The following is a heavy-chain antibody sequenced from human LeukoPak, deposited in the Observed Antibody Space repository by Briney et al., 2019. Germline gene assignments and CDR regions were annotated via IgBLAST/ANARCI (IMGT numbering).Heavy chain of an antibody. V-gene: IGHV4-39*01. CDR3: ARLEYDILTGYFNFDY. CDR2: FYYSGGT. J-gene: IGHJ4*02. D-gene: IGHD3-9*01. Sequence: PSETLSLTCSVSGGSISSRSYYWGWIRQPPGKGLDWIGSFYYSGGTYYNPSPKSRVTISADTSKNQFSLKVSSVTAADTAAYYCARLEYDILTGYFNFDYWGQGTLVTVFS. CDR1: GGSISSRSYY.